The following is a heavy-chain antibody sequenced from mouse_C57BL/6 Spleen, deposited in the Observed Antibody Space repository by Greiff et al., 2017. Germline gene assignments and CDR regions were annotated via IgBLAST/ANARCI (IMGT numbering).Heavy chain of an antibody. V-gene: IGHV5-17*01. CDR2: ISSGSSTI. CDR1: GFTFSDYG. D-gene: IGHD1-1*01. Sequence: DVMLVESGGGLVKPGGSLKLSCAASGFTFSDYGMHWVRQAPEKGLEWVAYISSGSSTIYYADTVKGRFTISRDNAKNTLFLQMTSLRSEDTAMYYCAGITTVPMDYWGQGTSVTVSS. CDR3: AGITTVPMDY. J-gene: IGHJ4*01.